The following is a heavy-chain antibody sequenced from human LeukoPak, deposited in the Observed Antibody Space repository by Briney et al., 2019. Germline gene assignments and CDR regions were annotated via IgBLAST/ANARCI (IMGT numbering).Heavy chain of an antibody. D-gene: IGHD6-6*01. J-gene: IGHJ4*02. CDR3: ASNARMYSSSSGRAEYYFDY. CDR2: INPNSGGT. V-gene: IGHV1-2*02. CDR1: GYTFTGYY. Sequence: ASVKVSCKASGYTFTGYYMHWVRQAPGQGLEWMGWINPNSGGTNYAQKFQGRVTMTRDTSISTAYMELSRLRSDDTAVYYCASNARMYSSSSGRAEYYFDYWGQGTPVTVSS.